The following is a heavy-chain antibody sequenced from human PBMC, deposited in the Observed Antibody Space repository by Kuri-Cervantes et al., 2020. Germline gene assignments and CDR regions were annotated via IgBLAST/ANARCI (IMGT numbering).Heavy chain of an antibody. CDR3: AREGESSSSWYGNYYYYMDV. J-gene: IGHJ6*03. V-gene: IGHV1-18*01. D-gene: IGHD6-13*01. CDR2: ISADNGNT. Sequence: ASVKVSCKASGYAFSMYGISWVRQAPGQGLEWMGWISADNGNTDYAQKLQGRVTMTTDTSTSTVYMELRSLRSDDTAVYYCAREGESSSSWYGNYYYYMDVWGKGTTVTVSS. CDR1: GYAFSMYG.